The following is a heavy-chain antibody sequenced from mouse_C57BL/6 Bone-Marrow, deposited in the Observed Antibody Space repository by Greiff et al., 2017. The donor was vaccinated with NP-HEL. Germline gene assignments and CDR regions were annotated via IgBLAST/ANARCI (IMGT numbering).Heavy chain of an antibody. D-gene: IGHD2-5*01. CDR3: AREVYSNYDY. CDR2: IDPSDSYT. J-gene: IGHJ2*01. V-gene: IGHV1-69*01. CDR1: GYTFTSYW. Sequence: QVQLQQSGAELVMPGASVKLSCKASGYTFTSYWMHWVKQRPGQGLEWIGEIDPSDSYTNYNQKFKGKSTLTVDKSSSTAYMQLSSLTSEDSAVYYCAREVYSNYDYWGQGTTLTVSS.